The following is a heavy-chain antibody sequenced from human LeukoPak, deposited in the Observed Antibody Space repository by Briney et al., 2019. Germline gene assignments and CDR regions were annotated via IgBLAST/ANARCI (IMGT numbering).Heavy chain of an antibody. CDR3: ARGLIVVRPTSSYYFDY. Sequence: SVKVSCKASGDTFNSYAIAWVRQAPGQGLEWMGGIIPMFDTPDYAQKFQGRVTITADKSTSTVYMELSSLRSEDTAVYYCARGLIVVRPTSSYYFDYWGQGTLVTVSS. V-gene: IGHV1-69*06. D-gene: IGHD3-22*01. J-gene: IGHJ4*02. CDR1: GDTFNSYA. CDR2: IIPMFDTP.